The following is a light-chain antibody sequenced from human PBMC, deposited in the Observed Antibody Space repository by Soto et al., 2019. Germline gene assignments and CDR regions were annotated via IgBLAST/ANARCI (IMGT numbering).Light chain of an antibody. J-gene: IGKJ2*01. CDR2: KVS. CDR1: QSLVYSDGNTY. CDR3: MQGTHWPPACGDT. Sequence: DVVMTQSPLSLPVTLGQPASISCRSSQSLVYSDGNTYLNWFQQRPGQSPRRLIYKVSNRDSGVPDRLSGSGSGTDFTLKISRVEAEDVGVYYCMQGTHWPPACGDTFGQGTKLEIK. V-gene: IGKV2-30*01.